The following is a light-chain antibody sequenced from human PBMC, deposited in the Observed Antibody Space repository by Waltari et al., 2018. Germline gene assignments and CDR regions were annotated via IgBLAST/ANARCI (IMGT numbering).Light chain of an antibody. Sequence: QLVLTQSPSASASLGASVKLTCTLSSGHSSNVIAWLQKRPEKGPRYLMKVNSDGSHKKGDEIPDRCSGSSSGAERYLTISSLQSEDEADYYCQTGGHGTWVFGGGTKLTVL. CDR2: VNSDGSH. CDR3: QTGGHGTWV. J-gene: IGLJ3*02. V-gene: IGLV4-69*01. CDR1: SGHSSNV.